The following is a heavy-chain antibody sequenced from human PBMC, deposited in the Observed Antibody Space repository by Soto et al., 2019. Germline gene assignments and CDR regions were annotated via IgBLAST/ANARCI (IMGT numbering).Heavy chain of an antibody. CDR2: IIPIFGTA. J-gene: IGHJ6*02. Sequence: ASVKVSCKASGGTFSSYAISWVRQAPGQGLEWMGGIIPIFGTANYAQKFQGRVTITADKSTSTAYMELSSLRSEDTAVYYCARVCPSTSCYNWEDYYYYGMEVWGQGTTVTVSS. D-gene: IGHD2-2*02. CDR3: ARVCPSTSCYNWEDYYYYGMEV. CDR1: GGTFSSYA. V-gene: IGHV1-69*06.